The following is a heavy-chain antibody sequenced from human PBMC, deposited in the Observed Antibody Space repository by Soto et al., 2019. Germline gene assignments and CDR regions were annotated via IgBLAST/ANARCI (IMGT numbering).Heavy chain of an antibody. D-gene: IGHD4-17*01. CDR2: IIPIFGTA. CDR3: ASPSDGDYVYAFDI. J-gene: IGHJ3*02. Sequence: VASVKVSCQASGGTFSSYAIRWELHAPGPGLEWMGGIIPIFGTANYAQKFQGRVTITADESTSTAYMELSSLRSEDTAVYYCASPSDGDYVYAFDIWGQGTMVTVSS. V-gene: IGHV1-69*13. CDR1: GGTFSSYA.